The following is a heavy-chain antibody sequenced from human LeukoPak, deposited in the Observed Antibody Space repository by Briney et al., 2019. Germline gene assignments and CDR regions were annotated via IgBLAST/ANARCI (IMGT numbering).Heavy chain of an antibody. D-gene: IGHD4-17*01. CDR2: IYYSGST. Sequence: PSETLSLTCTVSGGSISSYYWSWIRQPPGKGLEWIGYIYYSGSTNYNPSLKSRVTISVDTSKNQFSLKLSSVTAADTAVYYCASHLLSTVTTRGDMDVWGQGTTVTVSS. CDR1: GGSISSYY. CDR3: ASHLLSTVTTRGDMDV. J-gene: IGHJ6*02. V-gene: IGHV4-59*08.